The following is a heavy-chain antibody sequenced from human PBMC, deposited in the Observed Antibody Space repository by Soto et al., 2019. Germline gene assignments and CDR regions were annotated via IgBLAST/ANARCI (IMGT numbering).Heavy chain of an antibody. CDR1: GFIFSRYW. J-gene: IGHJ3*02. D-gene: IGHD5-12*01. CDR3: ARDLVATPQNDIFDI. Sequence: RLSCVASGFIFSRYWMSWVRQAPGKGLEWVALIKFDGIEKYSVDSVKGRFTISRDNAKNSLYLQMNSLRDDDTALYYCARDLVATPQNDIFDIWGRGTMVTVSS. CDR2: IKFDGIEK. V-gene: IGHV3-7*01.